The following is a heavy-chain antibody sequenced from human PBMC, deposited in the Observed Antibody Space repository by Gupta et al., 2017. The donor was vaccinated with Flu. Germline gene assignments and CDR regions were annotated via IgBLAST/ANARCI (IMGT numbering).Heavy chain of an antibody. CDR2: IWNDGSQK. J-gene: IGHJ5*02. V-gene: IGHV3-33*01. CDR1: GFSFSTYG. Sequence: QVHLVESGGGVAQPGGSLRLSCTASGFSFSTYGMHWVRQAPGQGLEWVAVIWNDGSQKDHVDSVKGRFTISRDDSKNTLYLQMNSLRAEDTAVYYCARGDGSWYSRADHWGQGTLVTVSS. CDR3: ARGDGSWYSRADH. D-gene: IGHD1-26*01.